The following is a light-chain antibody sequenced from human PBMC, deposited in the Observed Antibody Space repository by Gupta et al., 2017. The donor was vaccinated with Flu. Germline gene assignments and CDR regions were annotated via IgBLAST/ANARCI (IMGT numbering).Light chain of an antibody. CDR2: GNS. Sequence: QSVLTQPPSVSGAPGQRVTISCTGNSSNIGAGYDVHWYQQLPGTAPKLLIYGNSNRPSGVPDRFSGSKSGTSASLAITGLQAEDEADYYCQSYDSSRSGYVFGGGTKLTVL. V-gene: IGLV1-40*01. J-gene: IGLJ3*02. CDR3: QSYDSSRSGYV. CDR1: SSNIGAGYD.